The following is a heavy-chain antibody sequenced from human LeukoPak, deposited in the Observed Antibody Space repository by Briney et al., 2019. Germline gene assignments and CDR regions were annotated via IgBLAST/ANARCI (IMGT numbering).Heavy chain of an antibody. D-gene: IGHD3-22*01. Sequence: ASVKVSCKVSGYTFTTYGISWVRQAPGQGLEWMGWISTYNGNTNYAQMLQGRVTMTTDASTNTAYMELRSLRSDDTAVYYCARWPYDSSGYYLGYFDYWGQGTLVTVSS. CDR3: ARWPYDSSGYYLGYFDY. CDR1: GYTFTTYG. CDR2: ISTYNGNT. V-gene: IGHV1-18*04. J-gene: IGHJ4*02.